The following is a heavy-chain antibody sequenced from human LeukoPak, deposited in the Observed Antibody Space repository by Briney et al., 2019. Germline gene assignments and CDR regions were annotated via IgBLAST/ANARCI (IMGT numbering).Heavy chain of an antibody. J-gene: IGHJ4*02. CDR3: ARDYYDSSGFPDY. CDR1: GFTFSSYA. D-gene: IGHD3-22*01. Sequence: GGSLRLSCTASGFTFSSYAMSWVRQAPGKGLEWVSTISGSGGSTYYADSVKGRFTISRDNSKNTLYLQMNSLRAEDTAVYYCARDYYDSSGFPDYWGQGTLVTVSS. CDR2: ISGSGGST. V-gene: IGHV3-23*01.